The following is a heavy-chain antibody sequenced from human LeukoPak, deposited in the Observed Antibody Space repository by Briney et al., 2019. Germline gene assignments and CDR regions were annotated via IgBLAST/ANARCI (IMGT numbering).Heavy chain of an antibody. J-gene: IGHJ4*02. CDR1: GGSISSYY. CDR2: IYYSGST. V-gene: IGHV4-59*01. Sequence: SETLSLTCTVSGGSISSYYWSWIRQPPGKGLEWIGYIYYSGSTNYNPSLKSRVTISVDTSKNQFSLKLSSVTAADTAVYYCARDRVIAAVGFYFDYWGQGTLVTVSS. CDR3: ARDRVIAAVGFYFDY. D-gene: IGHD6-13*01.